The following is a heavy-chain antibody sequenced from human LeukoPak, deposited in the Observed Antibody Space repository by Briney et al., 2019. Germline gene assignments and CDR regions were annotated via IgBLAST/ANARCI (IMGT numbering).Heavy chain of an antibody. D-gene: IGHD5-18*01. CDR3: AGDLSGVTGYTYGRGIDY. J-gene: IGHJ4*02. Sequence: GGSLRLSCAASGFTFSSYAMSWVRQAPGKGLEWVSSISGNVGNTYYADSVKGRFTISRDNSKNTLYLQMNSLRAEDTAVYYCAGDLSGVTGYTYGRGIDYWGQGTLVTVSS. V-gene: IGHV3-23*01. CDR1: GFTFSSYA. CDR2: ISGNVGNT.